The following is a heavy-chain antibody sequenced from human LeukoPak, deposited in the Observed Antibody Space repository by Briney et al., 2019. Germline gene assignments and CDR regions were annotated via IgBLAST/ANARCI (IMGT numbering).Heavy chain of an antibody. V-gene: IGHV1-2*02. CDR3: ARDVGGSGSYFLSPRYYMDV. Sequence: ASVKVSCKASGYTFTSYGISWVRQAPGQGLEWMGWNNPNSGGTNYAQKFQGRVTMTRDTSISTAYMELSRLRSDDTAVYYCARDVGGSGSYFLSPRYYMDVWGKGTTVTISS. D-gene: IGHD3-10*01. CDR2: NNPNSGGT. J-gene: IGHJ6*03. CDR1: GYTFTSYG.